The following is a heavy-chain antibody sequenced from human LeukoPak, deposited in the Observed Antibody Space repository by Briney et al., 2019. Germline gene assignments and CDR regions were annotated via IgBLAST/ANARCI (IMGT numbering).Heavy chain of an antibody. V-gene: IGHV4-4*02. CDR2: IYHSGST. D-gene: IGHD2-15*01. Sequence: SGTLSLTCAVSGGSISSSNWWSWVRQPPGKGLEWIGEIYHSGSTNYNPSLKSRDTISVGKSKNQFSLKLSSVTAADTAVYYCARGSSRGPRDAFDFWGQGTMVTLSS. CDR1: GGSISSSNW. CDR3: ARGSSRGPRDAFDF. J-gene: IGHJ3*01.